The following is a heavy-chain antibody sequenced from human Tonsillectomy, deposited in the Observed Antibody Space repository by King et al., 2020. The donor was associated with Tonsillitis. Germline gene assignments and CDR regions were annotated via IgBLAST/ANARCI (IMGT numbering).Heavy chain of an antibody. Sequence: HVQLVESGGGVVHPGRSLRLSCAASGFTFSSYGMHWVRQAPGKGLEWVAVIWYDGSNKYYADSVKGRFTISRDNSKNTLYLQMNSLRAEDTAVYYCARGYYYYYMDVWGKGTTVTVSS. V-gene: IGHV3-33*08. CDR2: IWYDGSNK. J-gene: IGHJ6*03. CDR3: ARGYYYYYMDV. CDR1: GFTFSSYG.